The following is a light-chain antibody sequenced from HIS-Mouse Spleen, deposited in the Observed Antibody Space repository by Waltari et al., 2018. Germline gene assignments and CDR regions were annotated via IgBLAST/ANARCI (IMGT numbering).Light chain of an antibody. V-gene: IGLV8-61*01. CDR3: VLYMGSGISV. CDR1: PGSVSTSYY. CDR2: STN. Sequence: QTVVTQEPSFSVSPGGTVTLTCGLRPGSVSTSYYPIWYQQTPGQAPRTLIYSTNTRSSGVPDRFSGSILGNKAALTITGAQADDESDYYCVLYMGSGISVFGGGTKLTVL. J-gene: IGLJ2*01.